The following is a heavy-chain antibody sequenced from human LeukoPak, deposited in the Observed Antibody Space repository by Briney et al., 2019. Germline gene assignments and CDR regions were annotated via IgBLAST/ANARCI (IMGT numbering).Heavy chain of an antibody. Sequence: PGGPLRLSCAASGFTFSSYAMSWVRQAPGKGLEWVSAISGSGGSTYYADSVKGRFTISRDNSKNTLYLQMNSLRAEDTAVYYCAKDLVVVVAGYYYMDVWGKGTTVTVSS. CDR2: ISGSGGST. J-gene: IGHJ6*03. D-gene: IGHD2-15*01. CDR1: GFTFSSYA. CDR3: AKDLVVVVAGYYYMDV. V-gene: IGHV3-23*01.